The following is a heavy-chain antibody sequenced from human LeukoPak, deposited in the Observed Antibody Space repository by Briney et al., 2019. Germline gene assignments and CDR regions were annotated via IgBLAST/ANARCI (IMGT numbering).Heavy chain of an antibody. V-gene: IGHV3-7*01. CDR1: GFTFSSYW. D-gene: IGHD3-22*01. CDR3: ARDASYYYDSSGYGY. CDR2: IKQDGSEK. Sequence: GGSLRLSCAASGFTFSSYWMSWVRQAPGKGLEWVANIKQDGSEKYYVDSVKGRFTISRDNAKNSLYLQMNSLRAEDTAVYYCARDASYYYDSSGYGYWGQGTLVTVSS. J-gene: IGHJ4*02.